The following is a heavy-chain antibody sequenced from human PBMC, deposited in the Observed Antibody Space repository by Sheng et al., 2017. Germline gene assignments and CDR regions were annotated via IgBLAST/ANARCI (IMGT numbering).Heavy chain of an antibody. Sequence: QVQLVQSGAEVKKPGSSVKVSCKASGGTFSSYTISWVRQAPGQGLEWMGRIIPILGIANYAQKFQGRVTITADKSTSTAYMELSSLRSEDTAVYYCARDNSSWYNNWFDPWGRGNPWSPSPQ. CDR3: ARDNSSWYNNWFDP. CDR2: IIPILGIA. D-gene: IGHD6-13*01. CDR1: GGTFSSYT. V-gene: IGHV1-69*08. J-gene: IGHJ5*02.